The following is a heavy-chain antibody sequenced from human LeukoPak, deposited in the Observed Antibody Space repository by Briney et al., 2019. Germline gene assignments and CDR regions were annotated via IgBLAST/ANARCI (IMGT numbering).Heavy chain of an antibody. J-gene: IGHJ6*02. D-gene: IGHD2-15*01. Sequence: GGSLRLSCAASGFTFGSYAMHWVRQAPGKGLEWVAVISYDGSNKYYADSVKGRFTISRDNSKNTLYLQMNSLRAEDTAVYYCARGPDGSKYCSGGSCYSGCCYYYGMDVWGQGTTVTVSS. CDR1: GFTFGSYA. V-gene: IGHV3-30-3*01. CDR2: ISYDGSNK. CDR3: ARGPDGSKYCSGGSCYSGCCYYYGMDV.